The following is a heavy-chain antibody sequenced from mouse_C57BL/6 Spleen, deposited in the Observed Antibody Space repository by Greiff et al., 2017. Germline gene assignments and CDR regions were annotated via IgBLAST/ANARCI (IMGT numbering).Heavy chain of an antibody. D-gene: IGHD2-1*01. Sequence: QVQLQQPGAELVKPGASVKLSFKASGYTFTSYWLHWVKQRPGQGLEWIGMIHPNSGSTNYNEKFKSKATLTVDESSSTAYMQLSSLTSEDSAVYYCAMAYGNEAMDYWGQGTSVTGSS. J-gene: IGHJ4*01. CDR2: IHPNSGST. CDR1: GYTFTSYW. V-gene: IGHV1-64*01. CDR3: AMAYGNEAMDY.